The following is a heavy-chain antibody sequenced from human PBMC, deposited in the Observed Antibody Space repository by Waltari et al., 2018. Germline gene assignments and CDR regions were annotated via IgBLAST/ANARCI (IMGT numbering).Heavy chain of an antibody. CDR3: ARDCLGEDDNSGYCDDFDI. J-gene: IGHJ3*02. V-gene: IGHV3-53*01. CDR2: IYSDGRT. D-gene: IGHD3-22*01. CDR1: GFTVSSNY. Sequence: EVQLVESGGGLIQPGGSLRLSCAASGFTVSSNYMSWVRQAPGKGLEWVSVIYSDGRTYYADSVKGRFTISRDTSKNTLYLQMNSLRVEDTAVYYCARDCLGEDDNSGYCDDFDIWGQGTMVIVSS.